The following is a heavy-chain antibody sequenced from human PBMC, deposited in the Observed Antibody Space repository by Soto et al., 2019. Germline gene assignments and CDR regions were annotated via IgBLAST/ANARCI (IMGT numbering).Heavy chain of an antibody. Sequence: PGGSLRLSCVASGFAVSNNYMNWVRQAPGKGLEWVSVVYSGGTTYYADSVRGRFTVSRDDSKNTLFLQMSSLRAEDMAVCYCARAGSPFDSDSSGYWGFDHWGQGTLVTVSS. CDR3: ARAGSPFDSDSSGYWGFDH. D-gene: IGHD3-22*01. CDR2: VYSGGTT. V-gene: IGHV3-53*01. CDR1: GFAVSNNY. J-gene: IGHJ4*02.